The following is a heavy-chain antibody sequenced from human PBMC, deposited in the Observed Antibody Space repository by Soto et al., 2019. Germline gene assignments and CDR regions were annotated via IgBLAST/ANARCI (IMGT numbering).Heavy chain of an antibody. Sequence: SETLSLTCAVYGGSFSGYYWSWIRQPPGKGLEWIGEINHSGSTNYNPSLKSRVTISVDTSKNQFSLKLSSVTAADTAVYYCARSRWLVRKYFDYWGQGTLATVSS. V-gene: IGHV4-34*01. CDR1: GGSFSGYY. J-gene: IGHJ4*02. CDR2: INHSGST. D-gene: IGHD6-19*01. CDR3: ARSRWLVRKYFDY.